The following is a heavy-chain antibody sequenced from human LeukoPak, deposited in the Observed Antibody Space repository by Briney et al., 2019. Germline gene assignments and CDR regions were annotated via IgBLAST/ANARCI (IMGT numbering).Heavy chain of an antibody. Sequence: SETLSLTCTVTGGSISSYYWSGIREPPGKGLEGIGDIYYSGSTNYNPSLKSRVTISVDTAKNQFSLRLSSVPAADTAVYYSARLASGSYGPLTPFDYWGQGTLVTVSS. V-gene: IGHV4-59*08. CDR1: GGSISSYY. CDR3: ARLASGSYGPLTPFDY. D-gene: IGHD1-26*01. CDR2: IYYSGST. J-gene: IGHJ4*02.